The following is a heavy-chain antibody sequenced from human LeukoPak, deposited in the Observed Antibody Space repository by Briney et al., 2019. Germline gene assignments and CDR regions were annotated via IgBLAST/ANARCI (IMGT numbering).Heavy chain of an antibody. CDR1: GGTFSSYA. CDR2: IIPILGIA. Sequence: ASVKVSCKASGGTFSSYAISWVRQAPGQGLEWMGRIIPILGIANYAQKFQGRVTITADKSTSTAYMELSSLRSEDTAVYYCARVAGTHRGDCWGQGTLVTVSS. J-gene: IGHJ4*02. CDR3: ARVAGTHRGDC. V-gene: IGHV1-69*04. D-gene: IGHD1-14*01.